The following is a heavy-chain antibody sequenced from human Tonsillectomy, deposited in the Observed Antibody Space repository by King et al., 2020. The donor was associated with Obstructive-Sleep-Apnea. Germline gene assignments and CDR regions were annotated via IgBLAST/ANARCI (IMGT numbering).Heavy chain of an antibody. CDR2: INPHKGGT. V-gene: IGHV1-2*02. J-gene: IGHJ3*02. Sequence: QLVQSGAEVKKPGASGKVSCKASGYTFTGSHIHWVRQAPGKWLERMGRINPHKGGTINAQKFKGRVTMTRDTSISTDCMELGRTRSEDTAVYYCSSQVRGYCSSSTCYPLDAFDIWGQGTMVTVSS. CDR3: SSQVRGYCSSSTCYPLDAFDI. CDR1: GYTFTGSH. D-gene: IGHD2-2*01.